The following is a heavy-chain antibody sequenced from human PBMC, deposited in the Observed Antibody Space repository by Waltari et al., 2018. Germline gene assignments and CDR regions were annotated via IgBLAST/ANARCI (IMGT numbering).Heavy chain of an antibody. Sequence: EVQLVESGGGLVKPGGSLRLSCAASGFTFSSYSMNWVRQAPGKGLEWVSSISSSSSYIYYADSVKGRFTISRDNAKNSLYLQMNSLRAEDTAVYYCAREGQYSEYYFDYWGQGTLVTVSS. V-gene: IGHV3-21*01. J-gene: IGHJ4*02. CDR2: ISSSSSYI. CDR1: GFTFSSYS. D-gene: IGHD1-26*01. CDR3: AREGQYSEYYFDY.